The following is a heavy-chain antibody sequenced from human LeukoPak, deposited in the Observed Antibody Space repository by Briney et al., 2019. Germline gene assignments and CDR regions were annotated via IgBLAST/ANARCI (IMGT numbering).Heavy chain of an antibody. Sequence: ASVKVSCKASRCTFSSYAISWVRQAPGQGLEWMGRIIPIFGTANYAQKFQGRVTITTDESTSTAYMELSSLRSEDTAVYYCARGIVGATTGDAFDIWGQGTMVTVSS. CDR3: ARGIVGATTGDAFDI. CDR2: IIPIFGTA. J-gene: IGHJ3*02. D-gene: IGHD1-26*01. CDR1: RCTFSSYA. V-gene: IGHV1-69*05.